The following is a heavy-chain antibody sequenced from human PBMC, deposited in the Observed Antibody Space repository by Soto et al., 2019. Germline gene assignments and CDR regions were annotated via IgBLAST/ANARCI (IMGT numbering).Heavy chain of an antibody. CDR2: ISSNGGST. Sequence: PGGSLRLSCSASGFTFSSYAMHWVRQAPGKGLEYVSAISSNGGSTYYADSVKGRFTISRDNSKNTLYLQMSSLRAEDTAVYFCARGSTYSTSWFDQTFDFWGQGTLVTVSS. D-gene: IGHD2-2*01. CDR3: ARGSTYSTSWFDQTFDF. J-gene: IGHJ4*02. V-gene: IGHV3-64D*06. CDR1: GFTFSSYA.